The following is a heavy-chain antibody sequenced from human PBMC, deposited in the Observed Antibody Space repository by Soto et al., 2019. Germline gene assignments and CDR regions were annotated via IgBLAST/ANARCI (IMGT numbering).Heavy chain of an antibody. CDR2: ISAGNGNT. D-gene: IGHD2-15*01. CDR1: GGTFSSYA. Sequence: GASVKVSCKASGGTFSSYAMHWVRQAPGQRLEWMGWISAGNGNTKYSQKFQGRVTITRDTSASTAYMELSSLRSEDTAVYYCARACSGGSCSFYRFDPWGQGTLVTVSS. V-gene: IGHV1-3*01. J-gene: IGHJ5*02. CDR3: ARACSGGSCSFYRFDP.